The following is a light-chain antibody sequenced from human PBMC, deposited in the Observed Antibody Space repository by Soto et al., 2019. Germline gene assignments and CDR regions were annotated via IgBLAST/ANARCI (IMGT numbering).Light chain of an antibody. CDR1: QDINSW. Sequence: DVQMTQSPSSLSASEGDRVTITCRASQDINSWLAWYQQKPGKAPKSLIYVASSLQTGVPLRFSGSGSGTVFTLTISSLQPEDSATYYCQQYNIYPLTFGGGTKVEIK. CDR3: QQYNIYPLT. CDR2: VAS. V-gene: IGKV1D-16*01. J-gene: IGKJ4*01.